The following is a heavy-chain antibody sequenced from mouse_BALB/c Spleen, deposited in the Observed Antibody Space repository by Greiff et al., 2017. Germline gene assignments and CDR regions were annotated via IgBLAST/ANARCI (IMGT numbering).Heavy chain of an antibody. J-gene: IGHJ4*01. Sequence: QVQLQQSGAELAKPGASVKMSCKASGYTFTSYWMHWVKQRPGQGLEWIGYINPSTGYTEYNQKFKDKATLTADKSSITAYMQLSSLTSEDSAVYYCARLRRQGYAMDYWGQGTSVTVSS. CDR2: INPSTGYT. D-gene: IGHD1-2*01. CDR3: ARLRRQGYAMDY. CDR1: GYTFTSYW. V-gene: IGHV1-7*01.